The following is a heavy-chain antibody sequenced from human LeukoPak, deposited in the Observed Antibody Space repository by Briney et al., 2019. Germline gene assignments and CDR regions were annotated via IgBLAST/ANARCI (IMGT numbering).Heavy chain of an antibody. CDR2: VNRDGSET. CDR3: ARNNGMDV. V-gene: IGHV3-7*03. CDR1: GFALSSHW. Sequence: GGSLRLSCAASGFALSSHWMTWVRQVPGRGPEWVANVNRDGSETYYLDSVKGRFTISKDNAKNSPYLQMNSLRAEDTALYHCARNNGMDVWGQGTTVIVSS. J-gene: IGHJ6*02.